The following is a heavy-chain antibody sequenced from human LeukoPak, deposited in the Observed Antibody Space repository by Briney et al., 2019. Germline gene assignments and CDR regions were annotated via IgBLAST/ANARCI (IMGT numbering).Heavy chain of an antibody. CDR1: GGSISSSSYY. CDR3: ARDHGSSWYSYYYYYMDV. CDR2: IYYSGST. D-gene: IGHD6-13*01. V-gene: IGHV4-39*07. Sequence: SETLSLTCTVPGGSISSSSYYWGWIRQPPGKGLEWIGSIYYSGSTYYNPSLKSRVTISVDTSKNQFSLKLSSVTAADTAVYYCARDHGSSWYSYYYYYMDVWGKGTTVTVSS. J-gene: IGHJ6*03.